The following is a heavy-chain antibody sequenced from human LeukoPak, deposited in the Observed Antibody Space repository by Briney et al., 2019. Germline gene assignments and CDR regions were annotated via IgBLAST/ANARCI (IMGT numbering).Heavy chain of an antibody. V-gene: IGHV3-30*04. CDR2: ISYDGSVE. D-gene: IGHD6-13*01. CDR3: ARALGSSWDSSLDS. CDR1: GFTFSNYA. J-gene: IGHJ4*02. Sequence: GGSLRLSCAASGFTFSNYAMHWVRQASGKGLEWVALISYDGSVEKSAASVKGRFTISRDNSKNTLYLQMNSLRIEDTAVYYCARALGSSWDSSLDSWGQGTLVPVSS.